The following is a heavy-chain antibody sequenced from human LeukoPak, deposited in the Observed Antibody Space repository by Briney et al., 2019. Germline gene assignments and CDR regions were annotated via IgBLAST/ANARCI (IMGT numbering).Heavy chain of an antibody. V-gene: IGHV4-59*01. Sequence: SETLSLTCTVSGGSISSYYWSWIRQPPGKGLEWIGYIYYSGSTNYNPSLKSRVTISVDTSKNQFSLKLSSVTAADTAVYYCARDPPLHVVPAAIPISWGQGTLVTVSS. CDR3: ARDPPLHVVPAAIPIS. CDR1: GGSISSYY. CDR2: IYYSGST. J-gene: IGHJ5*02. D-gene: IGHD2-2*01.